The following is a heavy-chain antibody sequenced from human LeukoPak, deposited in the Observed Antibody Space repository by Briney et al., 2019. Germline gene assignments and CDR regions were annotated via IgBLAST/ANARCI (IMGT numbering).Heavy chain of an antibody. V-gene: IGHV3-21*01. CDR1: GFTFSNYN. Sequence: GGSLRLSCAASGFTFSNYNMNWVRHTPGKGLEWVSSITRDSIYTFYADSVKGRFTISRDNAKNSLYLQMNSLRAEDTAVYYCARAYGSGTYDYWGQGTLVTVSS. D-gene: IGHD3-10*01. J-gene: IGHJ4*02. CDR2: ITRDSIYT. CDR3: ARAYGSGTYDY.